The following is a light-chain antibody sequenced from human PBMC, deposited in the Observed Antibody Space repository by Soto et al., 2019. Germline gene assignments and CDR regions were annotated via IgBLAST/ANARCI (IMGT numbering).Light chain of an antibody. Sequence: QSALTQPASVSGSPGQSITISCTGTSSDVGGYKYVSWYQQHPGKAPKLMIYDVSNRPSGVPNRFSGSKSGNTASLTISGLQAEDEADYYCSSYTSSSTLVFGGGTKVTVL. CDR3: SSYTSSSTLV. CDR1: SSDVGGYKY. CDR2: DVS. V-gene: IGLV2-14*01. J-gene: IGLJ2*01.